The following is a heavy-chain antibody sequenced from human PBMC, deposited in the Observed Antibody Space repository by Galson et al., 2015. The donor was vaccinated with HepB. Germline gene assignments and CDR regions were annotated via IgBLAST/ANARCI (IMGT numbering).Heavy chain of an antibody. CDR1: GFTCGSNH. Sequence: SLILSCAAYGFTCGSNHMHWVRQAPVTPLDWLALISADGSITFYPESLKGRFTISRDNTKNTLYLQMNSLRPEDTAVYYCARDFRWNFDYWGQGISVTVSS. J-gene: IGHJ4*02. D-gene: IGHD2-15*01. CDR3: ARDFRWNFDY. CDR2: ISADGSIT. V-gene: IGHV3-30-3*01.